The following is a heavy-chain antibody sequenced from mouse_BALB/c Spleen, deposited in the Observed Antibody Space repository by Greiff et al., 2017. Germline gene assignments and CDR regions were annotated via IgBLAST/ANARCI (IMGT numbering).Heavy chain of an antibody. V-gene: IGHV14-3*02. CDR3: ARYGTVEGHFDY. CDR1: GFNIKDTY. J-gene: IGHJ2*01. CDR2: IDPANGNT. D-gene: IGHD1-1*01. Sequence: EVQLQQSGAELVKPGASVKLSCTASGFNIKDTYMHWVKQRPEQGLEWIGRIDPANGNTKYDPKFQGKATITADTSSNTAYLQLSSLTSEDTAVYYCARYGTVEGHFDYWGQGTTLTVSS.